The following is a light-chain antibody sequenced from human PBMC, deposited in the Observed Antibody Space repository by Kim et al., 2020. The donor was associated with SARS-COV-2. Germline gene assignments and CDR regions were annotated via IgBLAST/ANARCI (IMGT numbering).Light chain of an antibody. CDR1: QSISDW. J-gene: IGKJ1*01. CDR2: HAS. CDR3: HHLGT. V-gene: IGKV1-5*01. Sequence: SALSASVGDRVTSTCRASQSISDWLAWYQQKPGKAPKLLIYHASTLQGGVPSRFSGSGSGTEFTLTINGLQPDDFGTYYCHHLGTFGLGTKVDIK.